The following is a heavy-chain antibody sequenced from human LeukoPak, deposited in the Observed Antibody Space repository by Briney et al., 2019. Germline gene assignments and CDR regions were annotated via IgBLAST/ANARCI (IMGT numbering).Heavy chain of an antibody. V-gene: IGHV3-23*01. CDR3: AKGQLWFGEFSYFDY. D-gene: IGHD3-10*01. CDR2: ISGSGGST. Sequence: PGGSLRLSCEASGFTFSSYDMNWVRQAPGKGLERVSVISGSGGSTDYADSVKGRFSISRDNSKNTLYLQMNSLRAEDTAVYYCAKGQLWFGEFSYFDYWGQGTLVTVSS. J-gene: IGHJ4*02. CDR1: GFTFSSYD.